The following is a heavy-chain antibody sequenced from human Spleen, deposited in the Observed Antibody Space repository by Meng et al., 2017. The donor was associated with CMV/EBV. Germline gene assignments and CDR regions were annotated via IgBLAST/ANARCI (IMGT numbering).Heavy chain of an antibody. D-gene: IGHD6-6*01. J-gene: IGHJ3*02. V-gene: IGHV1-69*05. CDR1: GGTFSSYA. CDR3: ARGITIKISSSSRNGGAFDI. CDR2: IIPVFGAT. Sequence: SVKVSCKTSGGTFSSYAISWVRQAPGQGLEWMGGIIPVFGATRYAQKFQDRVTITTDMSTSTAYMELSSLRSEDTAVYYCARGITIKISSSSRNGGAFDIWGQGTMVTVSS.